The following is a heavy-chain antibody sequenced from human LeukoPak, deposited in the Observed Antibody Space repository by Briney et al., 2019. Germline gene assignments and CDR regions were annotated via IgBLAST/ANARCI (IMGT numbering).Heavy chain of an antibody. CDR1: GGSISSSNW. J-gene: IGHJ4*02. V-gene: IGHV4-4*02. Sequence: SETLSLTCAVSGGSISSSNWWSWVRQPPGKGLEWIGEIYHSGSTNYNPSLKSRVTISVDKSKNQFSLKLSSVTAADTAVYYCARTYYDILTGYYNVGYFDYWGQGTLVTVSS. D-gene: IGHD3-9*01. CDR3: ARTYYDILTGYYNVGYFDY. CDR2: IYHSGST.